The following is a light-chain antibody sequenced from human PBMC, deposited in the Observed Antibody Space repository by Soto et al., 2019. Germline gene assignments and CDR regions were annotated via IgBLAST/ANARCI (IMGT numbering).Light chain of an antibody. CDR2: DTS. CDR1: QSVSNNY. Sequence: EIVLTQSPGTLSLSPGERATLSCRASQSVSNNYLAWYRQKPGQPPRLLIYDTSNRATGIPARFSGSGSGTDFTLTISGLEPADLGVYYCQQRHNWPITFGQGTRME. CDR3: QQRHNWPIT. V-gene: IGKV3-11*01. J-gene: IGKJ5*01.